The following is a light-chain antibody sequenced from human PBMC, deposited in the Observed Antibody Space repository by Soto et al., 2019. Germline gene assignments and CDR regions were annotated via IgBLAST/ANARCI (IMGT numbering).Light chain of an antibody. CDR2: DVI. V-gene: IGLV2-14*03. Sequence: QSALTQPASVSGSPGQSITISCTGSSSDVGGYSSVSWYQQHPGKVPKLVIYDVINRPSGISNRFSGSKSGNTASLTISGLQAEDEAHYYCSSYTTISASVIFGGGTKLTVL. J-gene: IGLJ2*01. CDR3: SSYTTISASVI. CDR1: SSDVGGYSS.